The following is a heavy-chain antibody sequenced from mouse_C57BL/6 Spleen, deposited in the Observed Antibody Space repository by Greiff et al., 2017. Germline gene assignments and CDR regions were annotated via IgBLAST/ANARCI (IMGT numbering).Heavy chain of an antibody. Sequence: EVKLVESGAELVRPGASVKLSCTASGFNIKDDYMHWVKQRPEQGLEWIGWIDPENGDTEYASKFQGKATITADTSSNTAYLQLSSLTSEDTAVYYCTTPLTGNFDYWGQGTTLTVSS. J-gene: IGHJ2*01. CDR2: IDPENGDT. D-gene: IGHD4-1*01. CDR1: GFNIKDDY. V-gene: IGHV14-4*01. CDR3: TTPLTGNFDY.